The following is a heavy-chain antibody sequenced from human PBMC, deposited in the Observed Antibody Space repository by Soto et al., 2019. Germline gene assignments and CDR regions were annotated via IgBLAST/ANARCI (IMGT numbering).Heavy chain of an antibody. CDR2: MNPNSGNT. V-gene: IGHV1-8*01. J-gene: IGHJ6*02. CDR1: GCTFTSYD. Sequence: ASVKVSCKASGCTFTSYDINWVRQATGQGLEWMGWMNPNSGNTGYAQKFQGRVTMTRNTSISTAYMELSSLRSEDTAVYYCARSAWLQGGMDVWGQGTTVTVSS. D-gene: IGHD5-12*01. CDR3: ARSAWLQGGMDV.